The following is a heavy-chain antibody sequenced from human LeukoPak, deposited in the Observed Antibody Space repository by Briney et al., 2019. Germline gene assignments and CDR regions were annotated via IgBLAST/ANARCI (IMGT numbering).Heavy chain of an antibody. CDR2: ISGSGGST. CDR1: GFTFSSYA. D-gene: IGHD1-14*01. J-gene: IGHJ3*02. CDR3: AKDNHPHAFDT. V-gene: IGHV3-23*01. Sequence: PAGSLRLSCAAPGFTFSSYAMSWVRQAPGKGLEWVSVISGSGGSTYYTDSVKGRFTISRDNSKNTLYLQMNSLRAEDTAVYYCAKDNHPHAFDTWGQGTMVTVSS.